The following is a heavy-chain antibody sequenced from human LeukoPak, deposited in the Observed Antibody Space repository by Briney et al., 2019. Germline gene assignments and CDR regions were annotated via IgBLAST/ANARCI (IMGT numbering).Heavy chain of an antibody. V-gene: IGHV3-21*01. Sequence: GGSLRLSCATSGFTFSDYTMNWVRQAPGKRLEWLSSISSRGSVIYYADSVKGRFTISRDNANNSLYLQMNSLRADDTAVYYCARDMRLGYTTYPCYWGQGTLVTVSS. J-gene: IGHJ4*02. CDR1: GFTFSDYT. CDR2: ISSRGSVI. D-gene: IGHD4-17*01. CDR3: ARDMRLGYTTYPCY.